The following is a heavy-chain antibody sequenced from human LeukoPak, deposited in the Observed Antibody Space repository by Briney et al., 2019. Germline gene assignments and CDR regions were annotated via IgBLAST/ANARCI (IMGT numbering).Heavy chain of an antibody. V-gene: IGHV4-4*02. CDR3: ARHLQGWELLYFDY. D-gene: IGHD1-26*01. J-gene: IGHJ4*02. Sequence: SETLSLTCAVSGGSISSSNWWSWVRQPPGKGLEWIGEIYHSGSTNYNPSLKSRVTISVDKSKNQFSLKLSSVTAADTAVYYCARHLQGWELLYFDYWGQGTLVTVSS. CDR2: IYHSGST. CDR1: GGSISSSNW.